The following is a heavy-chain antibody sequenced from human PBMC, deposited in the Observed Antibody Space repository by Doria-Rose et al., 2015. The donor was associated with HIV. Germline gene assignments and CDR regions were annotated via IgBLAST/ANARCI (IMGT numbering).Heavy chain of an antibody. CDR2: INHSGNF. CDR3: ADSAPFDI. CDR1: GGSFSGHY. J-gene: IGHJ3*02. Sequence: QVQLQQWGAGLLRPSETLSLTCTVYGGSFSGHYWSWIRQPPGRGLEWIGEINHSGNFTYNPSLKTRVTISLDTSKNQFSLKLTSVAAADTAVYYCADSAPFDIWGQGTRGTGSA. V-gene: IGHV4-34*02.